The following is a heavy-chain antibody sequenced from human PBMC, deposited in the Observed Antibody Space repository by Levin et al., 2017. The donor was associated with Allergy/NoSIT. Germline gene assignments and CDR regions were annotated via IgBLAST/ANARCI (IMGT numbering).Heavy chain of an antibody. CDR1: GGSISSGGYY. CDR3: ARVVRTFGGIDY. Sequence: SETLSLTCTVSGGSISSGGYYWSWIRQHPGKGLEWIGYIYYSGSTYYNPSLKSRVTISVDTSKNQFSLKLSSVTAADTAVYYCARVVRTFGGIDYWGQGTLVTVSS. V-gene: IGHV4-31*03. CDR2: IYYSGST. J-gene: IGHJ4*02. D-gene: IGHD3-16*01.